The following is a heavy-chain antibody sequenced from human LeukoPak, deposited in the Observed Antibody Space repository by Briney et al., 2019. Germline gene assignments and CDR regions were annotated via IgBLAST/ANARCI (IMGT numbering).Heavy chain of an antibody. CDR2: INHSGST. D-gene: IGHD6-13*01. CDR1: GGSFSGYY. V-gene: IGHV4-34*01. Sequence: SETLSLTCAVYGGSFSGYYWSWIRQPPGKGLEWIGEINHSGSTNYNPSLKGRVTISVDTSKNQFSLKLSSVTAADTAVYYCARRGVAAAGLNDYWGQGTLVTVSS. J-gene: IGHJ4*02. CDR3: ARRGVAAAGLNDY.